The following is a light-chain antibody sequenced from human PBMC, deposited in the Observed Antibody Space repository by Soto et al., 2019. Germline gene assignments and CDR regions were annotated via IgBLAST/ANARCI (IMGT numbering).Light chain of an antibody. CDR2: GAS. CDR1: QSVPGNF. J-gene: IGKJ4*01. Sequence: IVLTQSPGTLSLSPGESATLSCGASQSVPGNFLAWYQHRPGRAPRLVIYGASSRATGIPDRFSGSGSGTDFTLTISRLEPEDFAVYYGHQYANSHGLTFGGGTTVEIK. CDR3: HQYANSHGLT. V-gene: IGKV3-20*01.